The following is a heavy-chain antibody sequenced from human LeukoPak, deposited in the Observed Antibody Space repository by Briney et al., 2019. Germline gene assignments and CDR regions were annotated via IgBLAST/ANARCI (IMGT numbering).Heavy chain of an antibody. CDR2: IKQDGSEK. D-gene: IGHD1-26*01. Sequence: PGGSLRLSCAASGFTFSSYSMSWVRQAPGKGLEWVANIKQDGSEKYYVDSVKGRFTISRDNAKNSLYLQMNSLRAEDTAVYYCARERGSYNDYWGQGTLVTVSS. V-gene: IGHV3-7*01. J-gene: IGHJ4*02. CDR1: GFTFSSYS. CDR3: ARERGSYNDY.